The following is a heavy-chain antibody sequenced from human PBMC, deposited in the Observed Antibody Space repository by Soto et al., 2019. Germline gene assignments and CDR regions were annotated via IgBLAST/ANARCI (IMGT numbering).Heavy chain of an antibody. J-gene: IGHJ4*02. CDR1: GYSFTTYG. CDR3: ARDRGAYCSGGSCYVDPFYFDY. Sequence: QVYLVQSGAELKKPEASVKVSCKSSGYSFTTYGIPWVRQAPGQGLEWMGWIIPYNGKTFYAQKFQARVTMSIDTSTSTAYMELRSLRSDDTAVYYCARDRGAYCSGGSCYVDPFYFDYWGQGTLVTVSS. CDR2: IIPYNGKT. D-gene: IGHD2-15*01. V-gene: IGHV1-18*04.